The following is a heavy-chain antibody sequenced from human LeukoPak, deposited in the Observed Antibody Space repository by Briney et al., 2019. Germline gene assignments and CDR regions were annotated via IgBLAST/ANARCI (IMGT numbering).Heavy chain of an antibody. V-gene: IGHV4-59*01. D-gene: IGHD3-16*01. CDR1: GGSISSYY. Sequence: TSETLSLTCTVSGGSISSYYWSWIRQPPGKGLEWIGYIYYSGSTNYNPSLKSRVTISVDTSKNQFSLKLSSVTAADTAVYYCAGVGGPGPDYWGQGTLVTVSS. J-gene: IGHJ4*02. CDR2: IYYSGST. CDR3: AGVGGPGPDY.